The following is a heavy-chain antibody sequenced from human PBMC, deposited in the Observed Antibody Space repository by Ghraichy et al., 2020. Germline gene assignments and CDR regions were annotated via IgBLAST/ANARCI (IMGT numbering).Heavy chain of an antibody. CDR3: ARGQQWLGRPSALDI. CDR2: LYYGAGST. CDR1: GLSVNDHY. D-gene: IGHD6-19*01. J-gene: IGHJ3*02. V-gene: IGHV3-53*05. Sequence: GGSLRLSCEVSGLSVNDHYMNWVRQAPGEGLEWVAILYYGAGSTAYAASVKGRFTISRDNSKNTLFLQMNGLRVEDTAVYYCARGQQWLGRPSALDIWGQGTLVSVSS.